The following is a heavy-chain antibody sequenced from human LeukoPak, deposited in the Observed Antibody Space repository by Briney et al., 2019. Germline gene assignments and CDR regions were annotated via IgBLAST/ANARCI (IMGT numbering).Heavy chain of an antibody. J-gene: IGHJ6*02. CDR3: ARNLYDFWSGTHYYYYGMDV. Sequence: ASVKVSCKASVYTFTSYGISWVRQAPGQGLEWMGWISAYNGNTNYAQKLQGRVTMTTDTSTSTAYMELRSLRSDDTAVYYCARNLYDFWSGTHYYYYGMDVWGQGTTVTVSS. D-gene: IGHD3-3*01. V-gene: IGHV1-18*01. CDR1: VYTFTSYG. CDR2: ISAYNGNT.